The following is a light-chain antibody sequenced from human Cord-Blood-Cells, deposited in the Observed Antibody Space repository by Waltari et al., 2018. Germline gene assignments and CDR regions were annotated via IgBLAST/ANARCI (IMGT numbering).Light chain of an antibody. V-gene: IGLV2-11*01. CDR3: CSYAGSYV. CDR1: RSDVGGYNY. CDR2: DVS. J-gene: IGLJ1*01. Sequence: QSALTQPRSVSGSPGQSVTISCPGTRSDVGGYNYVSWYQQHPGKAPKLMIYDVSKRPSGVPDRFSGSKSGNTASLTISGLQAEDEADYYCCSYAGSYVFGTGTKVTVL.